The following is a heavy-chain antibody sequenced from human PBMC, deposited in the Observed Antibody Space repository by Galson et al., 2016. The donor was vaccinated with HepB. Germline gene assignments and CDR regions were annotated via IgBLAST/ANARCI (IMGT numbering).Heavy chain of an antibody. CDR1: GFSLSAYGKA. J-gene: IGHJ3*02. V-gene: IGHV2-5*02. D-gene: IGHD2-21*01. CDR2: IYWADDK. Sequence: PALVKPTQTLTLTCTFSGFSLSAYGKAVGWIRQPPGKALEWLALIYWADDKRYSPSLKSRLTITTDTSENQVVLTMTNMDPVDTATYFCAHRGGRRGESDAFDIWGQGTMVTVSS. CDR3: AHRGGRRGESDAFDI.